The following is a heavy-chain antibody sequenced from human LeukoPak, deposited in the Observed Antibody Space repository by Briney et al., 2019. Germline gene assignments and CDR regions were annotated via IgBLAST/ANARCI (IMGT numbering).Heavy chain of an antibody. CDR3: VSGSLQSGYNFNY. D-gene: IGHD3-3*01. CDR2: IKYDGSAT. CDR1: GFTFSNYW. Sequence: GGSLRLSCAASGFTFSNYWMHWIRQVPGKGLVWVSHIKYDGSATNYADSVKGRFTISRDNAKNTLYLQMNSLRAEDTAVYYCVSGSLQSGYNFNYWGQGALVTVSS. V-gene: IGHV3-74*01. J-gene: IGHJ4*02.